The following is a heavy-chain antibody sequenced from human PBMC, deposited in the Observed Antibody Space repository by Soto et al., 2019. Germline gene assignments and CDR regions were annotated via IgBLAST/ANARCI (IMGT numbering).Heavy chain of an antibody. CDR1: GYRFTSYW. CDR3: ARVLNYYNSSGYLDS. CDR2: IYPGDSDS. D-gene: IGHD3-22*01. J-gene: IGHJ4*02. V-gene: IGHV5-51*01. Sequence: PGESLKISCKGSGYRFTSYWIAWVRQMPGKGLEWMGIIYPGDSDSRYSPSFQGQVTVSADKSTSTAYLQWSSLKASDTGIYYCARVLNYYNSSGYLDSWGQGTLVTVSS.